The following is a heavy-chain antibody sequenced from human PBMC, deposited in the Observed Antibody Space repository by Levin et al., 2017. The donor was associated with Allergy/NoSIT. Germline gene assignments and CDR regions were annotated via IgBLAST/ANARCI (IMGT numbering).Heavy chain of an antibody. D-gene: IGHD6-13*01. J-gene: IGHJ4*02. V-gene: IGHV4-59*01. CDR3: ARGRAGPNFDY. Sequence: SQTLSLTCTVSGGSISSYYWSWIRQPPGKGLEWIGYIYYSGSTNYNPSLKSRVTISVDTSKNQFSLKLSSVTAADTAVYYCARGRAGPNFDYWGQGTLVTVSS. CDR2: IYYSGST. CDR1: GGSISSYY.